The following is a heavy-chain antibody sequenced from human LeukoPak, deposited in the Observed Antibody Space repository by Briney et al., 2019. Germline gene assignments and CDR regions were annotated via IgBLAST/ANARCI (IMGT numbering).Heavy chain of an antibody. V-gene: IGHV1-46*01. CDR1: GYTFTSYY. Sequence: ASVKVSCKASGYTFTSYYMHWVRQAPGQGLEWMGIINPSGGSTSYAQKFQGRVTMTRDMSTSTVYMELSSLRSEDTAVYYCAREQYSAETGYSSSRNAFDIWGQGTMVTVSS. D-gene: IGHD6-13*01. J-gene: IGHJ3*02. CDR2: INPSGGST. CDR3: AREQYSAETGYSSSRNAFDI.